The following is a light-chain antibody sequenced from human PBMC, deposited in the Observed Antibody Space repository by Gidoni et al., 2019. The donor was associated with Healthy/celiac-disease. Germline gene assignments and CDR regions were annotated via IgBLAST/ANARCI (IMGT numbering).Light chain of an antibody. CDR2: GSS. V-gene: IGKV3-15*01. J-gene: IGKJ2*01. CDR3: QQYNNWPRRA. CDR1: QSVSSN. Sequence: EIVMTQSPATLSVSPGERATFSCRASQSVSSNLAWYQPKPGQAPRLLIYGSSTRATGIPARFSGSGSGTEFTLTISSLQSEDFAVYYCQQYNNWPRRAFGQGTKLEIK.